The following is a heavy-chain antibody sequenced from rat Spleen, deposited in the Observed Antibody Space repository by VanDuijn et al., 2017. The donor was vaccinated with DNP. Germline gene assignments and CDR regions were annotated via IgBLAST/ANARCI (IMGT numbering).Heavy chain of an antibody. Sequence: EVQLVESGGGPVQPGRSLKLSCVASGFSFNNYWMSWIRQAPGKGLEWVASITNPGGSIYYPDSVKGRFTISRDNAKSTLYLQMASLRSEDTATYYCARHMYTTARGGFAYWGQGTLVTVSS. CDR2: ITNPGGSI. CDR1: GFSFNNYW. J-gene: IGHJ3*01. V-gene: IGHV5-31*01. D-gene: IGHD1-6*01. CDR3: ARHMYTTARGGFAY.